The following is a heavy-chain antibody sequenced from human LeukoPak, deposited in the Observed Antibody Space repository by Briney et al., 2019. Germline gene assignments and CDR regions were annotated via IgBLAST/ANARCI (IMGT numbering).Heavy chain of an antibody. D-gene: IGHD3-10*01. Sequence: SETLSLTCTVSGGSISSYYWSWIRQPPGKGLEWIGYIYYSGSTNYNPSLKSRVTISVDTSKNQFSLKLSSVTAANTAVYYCARVSPLLWFGGFDYWGQGTLVTVSS. CDR2: IYYSGST. V-gene: IGHV4-59*01. J-gene: IGHJ4*02. CDR3: ARVSPLLWFGGFDY. CDR1: GGSISSYY.